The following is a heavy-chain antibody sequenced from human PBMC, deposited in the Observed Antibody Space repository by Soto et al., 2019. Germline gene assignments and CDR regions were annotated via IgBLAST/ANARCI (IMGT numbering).Heavy chain of an antibody. CDR1: GFTFSSYA. V-gene: IGHV3-33*06. J-gene: IGHJ6*02. CDR3: AKDYGDWTGLYYYGMDV. CDR2: IWYNGSDK. D-gene: IGHD4-17*01. Sequence: QVQLVESGGGVVQPGRSLRLSCAASGFTFSSYAMHWVRQAPGKGLEWVAVIWYNGSDKKYADSVKGRFTIYRDNSENTLDLQMNSLRAEDTAVYYCAKDYGDWTGLYYYGMDVWGQGTTVTVSS.